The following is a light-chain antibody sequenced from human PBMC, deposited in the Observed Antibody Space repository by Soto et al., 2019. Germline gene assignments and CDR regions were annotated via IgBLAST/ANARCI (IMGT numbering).Light chain of an antibody. J-gene: IGKJ5*01. CDR1: QSLLHSNGYNY. V-gene: IGKV2-28*01. CDR2: LGS. CDR3: MQGTHWPIT. Sequence: IVMTQSPLSLPVTPGEPASISCRSSQSLLHSNGYNYLDWYLQKPGQSPQLLIYLGSNRASGVPDRFSGSGSGTDFTLKIIRVEAEDVGVYYCMQGTHWPITFGQGTRLDIK.